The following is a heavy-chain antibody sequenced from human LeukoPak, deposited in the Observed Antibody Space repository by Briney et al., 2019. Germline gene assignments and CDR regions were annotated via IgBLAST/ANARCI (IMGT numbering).Heavy chain of an antibody. CDR3: ARDSTTVGQLDY. CDR1: GFTFSSYA. CDR2: ISYDGSNK. V-gene: IGHV3-30-3*01. Sequence: GGSLRLSCAASGFTFSSYAMHWVRQAPGKGLEWVAVISYDGSNKYYADSVKGRFTISRDNSKNTLYLQMNSLRAEDTAVYYCARDSTTVGQLDYWGQGTLVTVSS. J-gene: IGHJ4*02. D-gene: IGHD4-23*01.